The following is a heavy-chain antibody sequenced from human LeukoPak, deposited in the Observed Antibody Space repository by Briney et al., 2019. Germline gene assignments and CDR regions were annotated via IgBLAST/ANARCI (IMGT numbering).Heavy chain of an antibody. CDR1: GGSISSGSYY. D-gene: IGHD2-2*02. Sequence: PSQTLSLTCTVSGGSISSGSYYWSWIRQPAGKGLGWIGRIYTSGSTNYNPSLKSRVTISVDTSKNQFSLKLSSVTAADTAVYYCARARCSSTSCYTDYYYYYMDVWGKGTTVTVSS. CDR2: IYTSGST. V-gene: IGHV4-61*02. J-gene: IGHJ6*03. CDR3: ARARCSSTSCYTDYYYYYMDV.